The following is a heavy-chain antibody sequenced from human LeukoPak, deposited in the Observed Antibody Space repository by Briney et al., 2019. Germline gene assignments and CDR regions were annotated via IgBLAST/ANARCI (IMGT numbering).Heavy chain of an antibody. Sequence: PGGSLRLSCVGSGFTFSSYRMHWVRQAPGKGLEWVSSFSSGRSYLYYADSVKGRFTMSRDNSKNSLYLQVNSLRAEDTTVYYCARDCWDYGSGSYCGIDYWGQGTLVTVSS. CDR2: FSSGRSYL. CDR3: ARDCWDYGSGSYCGIDY. V-gene: IGHV3-21*03. J-gene: IGHJ4*02. CDR1: GFTFSSYR. D-gene: IGHD3-10*01.